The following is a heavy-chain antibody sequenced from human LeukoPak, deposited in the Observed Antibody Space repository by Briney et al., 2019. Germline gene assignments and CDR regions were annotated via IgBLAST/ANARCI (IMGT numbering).Heavy chain of an antibody. Sequence: SGASLGRSCTASGFSFSGHWTHRARQLPGKGLVWLSRISPTGSTTSYADSVKGRFTVSRDNAKNTLYLQVNNLRAEDTAVYYCARGPNSNWSGLDFWGQGTLLTVSS. D-gene: IGHD6-6*01. CDR2: ISPTGSTT. CDR1: GFSFSGHW. J-gene: IGHJ4*02. CDR3: ARGPNSNWSGLDF. V-gene: IGHV3-74*01.